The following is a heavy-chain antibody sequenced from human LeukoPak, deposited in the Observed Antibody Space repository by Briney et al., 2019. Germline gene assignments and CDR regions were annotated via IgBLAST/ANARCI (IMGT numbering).Heavy chain of an antibody. Sequence: SETLSLTCTVSGGSISSGGYYWSWIRQPPGKGLEWIGYIYYSGSTNYNPSLKSRVTISVDTSKNQFSLKLSSVTAADTAVYYCARLTYYDFWSGVSHLFDYWGQGTLVTVSS. D-gene: IGHD3-3*01. V-gene: IGHV4-61*08. J-gene: IGHJ4*02. CDR1: GGSISSGGYY. CDR2: IYYSGST. CDR3: ARLTYYDFWSGVSHLFDY.